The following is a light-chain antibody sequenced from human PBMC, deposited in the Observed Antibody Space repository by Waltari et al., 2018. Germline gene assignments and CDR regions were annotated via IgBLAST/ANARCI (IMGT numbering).Light chain of an antibody. CDR1: QSVSRN. J-gene: IGKJ5*01. Sequence: EIVMTQSPATLSVSPGERASLSCSASQSVSRNLAWYQQKPGQPPSHLFYGATTSATGIPARFSGSGSGTEFTLTICSLQSEDFSVYYCQQFNDWPQITSGQETRLEIK. CDR3: QQFNDWPQIT. CDR2: GAT. V-gene: IGKV3-15*01.